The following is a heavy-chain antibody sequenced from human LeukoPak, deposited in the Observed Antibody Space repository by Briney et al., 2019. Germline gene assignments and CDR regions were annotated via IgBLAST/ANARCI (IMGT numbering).Heavy chain of an antibody. D-gene: IGHD3-3*01. Sequence: GGSLRLSCAASGFTFSSYGMHWVRQAPGKGLEWVAVIWYDGRNKYYADSVKGRFTISRDNFKNTLYLQMNSLRAEDTAVYYCAKDYGFLEWFLDYWGQGTLVTVSS. V-gene: IGHV3-33*06. CDR2: IWYDGRNK. CDR3: AKDYGFLEWFLDY. CDR1: GFTFSSYG. J-gene: IGHJ4*02.